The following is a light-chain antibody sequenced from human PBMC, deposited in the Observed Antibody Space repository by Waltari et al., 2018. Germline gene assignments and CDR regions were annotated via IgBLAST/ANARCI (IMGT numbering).Light chain of an antibody. V-gene: IGLV2-23*01. CDR1: SSDVGSYNL. CDR3: CSYAGSSTFYG. Sequence: QSALTQPASVSGSPGQSITISCTGTSSDVGSYNLVSWYQQYPGKAPKLMIYEGSKRPSGVSNRFSCSKSGNTASLTISGRQAEDEADYYCCSYAGSSTFYGVGTGTKVTVL. J-gene: IGLJ1*01. CDR2: EGS.